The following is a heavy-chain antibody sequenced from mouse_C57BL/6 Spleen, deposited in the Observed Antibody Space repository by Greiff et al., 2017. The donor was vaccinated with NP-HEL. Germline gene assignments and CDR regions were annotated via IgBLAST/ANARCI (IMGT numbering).Heavy chain of an antibody. CDR2: LNPSTGGT. CDR1: GYSFTGYY. D-gene: IGHD2-4*01. V-gene: IGHV1-42*01. Sequence: VQLKESGPELVKPGASVKISCKASGYSFTGYYMNWVKQSPEKSLEWIGELNPSTGGTTYNQKFKAKATLTVDKSSSTAYMQLKSLTSEDSAVYYCARRRGLRGSYAMDDWGQGTSVTVSS. J-gene: IGHJ4*01. CDR3: ARRRGLRGSYAMDD.